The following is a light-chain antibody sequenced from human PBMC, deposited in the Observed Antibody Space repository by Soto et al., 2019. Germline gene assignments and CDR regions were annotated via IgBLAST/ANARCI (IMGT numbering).Light chain of an antibody. CDR1: QSLSGN. CDR3: QQYNNWHPTWT. CDR2: AAS. V-gene: IGKV3D-15*01. J-gene: IGKJ1*01. Sequence: EMVMTQSPAALAGPPGESATLSCRASQSLSGNLAWYQHKPGQAPRLIIYAASTRATGIPARFRGSGSGTQFILTINSLQPEDVAVYYCQQYNNWHPTWTFGQGTKVDIK.